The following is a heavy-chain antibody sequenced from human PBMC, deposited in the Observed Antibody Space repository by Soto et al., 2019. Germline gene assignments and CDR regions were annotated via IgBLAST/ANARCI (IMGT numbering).Heavy chain of an antibody. V-gene: IGHV3-74*01. CDR2: INSDGSST. D-gene: IGHD6-13*01. CDR3: ASAREEDSSRWFYYYYYCGIDV. Sequence: EVQLVESGGGLVQPGGSLRLSCAASGFTFSSYWMHWVRQAPGKGLVWVARINSDGSSTSYADSVEGRFTISRDNAKNTLDLQGNSLGSEERTVYYCASAREEDSSRWFYYYYYCGIDVWVQWTTVTVSS. J-gene: IGHJ6*02. CDR1: GFTFSSYW.